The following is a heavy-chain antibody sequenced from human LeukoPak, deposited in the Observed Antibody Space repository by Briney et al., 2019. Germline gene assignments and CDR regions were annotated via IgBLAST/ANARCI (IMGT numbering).Heavy chain of an antibody. CDR1: GGSITSAGYS. V-gene: IGHV4-61*02. J-gene: IGHJ4*02. CDR3: ARGYCTSTSCSENRYYFDS. D-gene: IGHD2-2*01. CDR2: IYSSGST. Sequence: PSETLSLTCTVSGGSITSAGYSWGWIRQPAGKGLEWIGRIYSSGSTNSNPSLKSRVTISVDTSKNQFSLKLSSVTAADTAVYYCARGYCTSTSCSENRYYFDSWGQGTLVTVSS.